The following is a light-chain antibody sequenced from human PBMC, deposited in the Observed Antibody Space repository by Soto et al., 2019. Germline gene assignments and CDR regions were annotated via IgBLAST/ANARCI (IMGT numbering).Light chain of an antibody. J-gene: IGKJ4*01. CDR2: GAS. CDR1: QSVSTRS. CDR3: QQYERWPPLT. V-gene: IGKV3-15*01. Sequence: EIVLTQSPGTLSLSPGERATLSCRASQSVSTRSLAWYQQKPGQAPRLLIYGASTRATGIPARFSGSGSGTEFTLTINDLQSEDFAVYYCQQYERWPPLTFGGGTKVEIK.